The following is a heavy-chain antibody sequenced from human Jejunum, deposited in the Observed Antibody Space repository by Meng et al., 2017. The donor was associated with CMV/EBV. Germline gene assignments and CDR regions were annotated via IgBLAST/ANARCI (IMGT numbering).Heavy chain of an antibody. CDR3: ARDSPLDGYSLLDY. D-gene: IGHD5-24*01. V-gene: IGHV7-4-1*02. Sequence: QVQLVQPGFELKQPGASVKVSCRPSGYTFTTYAINWVRQPPGQGPDWMGWIDPNTGNPTYDQGFTGRFVFSLDTSVSTAYLQINSLRADDTAVYYCARDSPLDGYSLLDYWGQGTLVTVSS. J-gene: IGHJ4*02. CDR1: GYTFTTYA. CDR2: IDPNTGNP.